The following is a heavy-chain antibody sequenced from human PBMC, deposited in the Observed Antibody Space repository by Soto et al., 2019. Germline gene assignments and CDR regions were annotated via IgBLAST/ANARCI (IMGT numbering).Heavy chain of an antibody. CDR3: EKGYNLVGVTNDYSAAFDI. Sequence: EVQLVESGGGLVQPGRSLRLSCAASGFTFDDYAMHWVRQVPGKGLEWVSGISWNSGDIGYADSVKGRFTISRDNAKNSLYLKMNSLRAEDTAFYYCEKGYNLVGVTNDYSAAFDIWGQGTMVTVSS. CDR2: ISWNSGDI. D-gene: IGHD5-12*01. J-gene: IGHJ3*02. CDR1: GFTFDDYA. V-gene: IGHV3-9*01.